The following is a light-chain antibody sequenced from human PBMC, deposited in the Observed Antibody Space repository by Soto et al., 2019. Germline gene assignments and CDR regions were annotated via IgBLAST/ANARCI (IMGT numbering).Light chain of an antibody. V-gene: IGKV1-5*01. CDR3: LQSYRYPWT. CDR2: SVS. Sequence: DIQMTQSPSTLSASVGDRVTITCRASQSINNWLAWYQRKPGKVPKRLIYSVSSLQSGVPSRFSGSGSETEFTLTISSLQPEDFATYYCLQSYRYPWTFGQGTKVDI. CDR1: QSINNW. J-gene: IGKJ1*01.